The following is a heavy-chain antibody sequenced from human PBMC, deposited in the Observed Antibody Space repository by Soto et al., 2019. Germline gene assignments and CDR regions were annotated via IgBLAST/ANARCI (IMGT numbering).Heavy chain of an antibody. D-gene: IGHD3-10*01. CDR2: INPSGGST. CDR3: ARTTTYYYGSGGQRYFDY. CDR1: GYTFTGYY. J-gene: IGHJ4*02. Sequence: ASVKVSCKASGYTFTGYYMHWVRQAPGQGLEWMGIINPSGGSTSYAQKFQGRVTMTRDTSTSTVYMELSSLRSEDTAVYYCARTTTYYYGSGGQRYFDYWSQGTLVTVSS. V-gene: IGHV1-46*01.